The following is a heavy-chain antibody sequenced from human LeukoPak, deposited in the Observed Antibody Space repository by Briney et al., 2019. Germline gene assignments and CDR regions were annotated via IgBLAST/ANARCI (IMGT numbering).Heavy chain of an antibody. V-gene: IGHV1-46*01. J-gene: IGHJ2*01. CDR1: GYTFTSYY. CDR2: INPSGGST. CDR3: AREDSVDTATEYWYFDL. Sequence: GASVRVSCKASGYTFTSYYMHWVRQAPGQGLEWMGIINPSGGSTSYAQKFQGRVTMTRDTSTSTVYMELSSLRSEDTAVYYCAREDSVDTATEYWYFDLWGRGTLVTVSS. D-gene: IGHD5-18*01.